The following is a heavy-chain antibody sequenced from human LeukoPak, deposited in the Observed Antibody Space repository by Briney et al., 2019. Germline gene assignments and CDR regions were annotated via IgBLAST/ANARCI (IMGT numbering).Heavy chain of an antibody. J-gene: IGHJ4*02. CDR3: ARDQYWWYYDSGGSFDY. CDR1: GLTFSSYS. V-gene: IGHV3-21*01. Sequence: PGGSLRLSCAVSGLTFSSYSMNSVRQAPGEGLEWVSSISSNGRSLYYKDSVKGRFTISRDNAKNSLYLQMNSLRAEDTTVYYCARDQYWWYYDSGGSFDYWGRGTLVTVSS. CDR2: ISSNGRSL. D-gene: IGHD3-22*01.